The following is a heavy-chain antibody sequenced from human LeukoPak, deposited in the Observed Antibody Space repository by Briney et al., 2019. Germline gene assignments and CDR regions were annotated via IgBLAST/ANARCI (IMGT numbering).Heavy chain of an antibody. V-gene: IGHV3-53*01. CDR3: ARVSYGDYGAYYFDY. Sequence: PGGSLRLSCAGSGFTVSSEYMSWVRQAPGKGLEWVSVIYRNGSTYYADSVKGRFTISRDNAKNSLYLQMNSLRAEDTAVYYCARVSYGDYGAYYFDYWGQGTLVTVSS. J-gene: IGHJ4*02. CDR1: GFTVSSEY. CDR2: IYRNGST. D-gene: IGHD4-17*01.